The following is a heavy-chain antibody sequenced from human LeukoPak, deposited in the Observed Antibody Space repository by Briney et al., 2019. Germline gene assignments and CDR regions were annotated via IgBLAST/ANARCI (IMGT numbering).Heavy chain of an antibody. CDR3: ARGDILATPLDY. CDR2: IVPIFGTP. Sequence: GASVKVSCKASGGIFNRHAISWVRQAPGQGLEWMGGIVPIFGTPNYAQKFQGRLTITADESTSTAYMELSSLRSEDTALYFCARGDILATPLDYWGQGTLVTVSS. CDR1: GGIFNRHA. V-gene: IGHV1-69*01. D-gene: IGHD5-12*01. J-gene: IGHJ4*02.